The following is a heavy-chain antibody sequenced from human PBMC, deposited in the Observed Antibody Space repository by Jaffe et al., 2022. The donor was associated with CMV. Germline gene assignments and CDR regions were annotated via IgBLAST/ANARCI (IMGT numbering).Heavy chain of an antibody. CDR2: IYWNDDK. CDR3: AHRHCTGGSCYDDY. CDR1: GFSLSTSGVS. Sequence: QITLKESGPTLVKPTQTLTLTCTFSGFSLSTSGVSVGWIRQPPRKALEWLALIYWNDDKHYSPSLKSRLTITKDTSKNQVVLTMTNMDPVDTATYYCAHRHCTGGSCYDDYWGQGTLVTVSS. D-gene: IGHD2-15*01. V-gene: IGHV2-5*01. J-gene: IGHJ4*02.